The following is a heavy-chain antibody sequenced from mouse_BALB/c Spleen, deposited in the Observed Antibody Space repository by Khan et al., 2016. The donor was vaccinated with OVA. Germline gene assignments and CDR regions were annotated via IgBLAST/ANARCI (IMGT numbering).Heavy chain of an antibody. D-gene: IGHD2-12*01. J-gene: IGHJ4*01. CDR1: GFTFSSFA. CDR3: TRSYVDYYGIAY. CDR2: ISTGGHYT. V-gene: IGHV5-9-3*01. Sequence: EVELVESGGGVVKPGGSLKLSCSASGFTFSSFAMSWVRQTPEKRLEWVATISTGGHYTFYPDSVKGRFTISRDNARNTLYLQMSSLRSEDTAIYYVTRSYVDYYGIAYWGQGTYVTVSS.